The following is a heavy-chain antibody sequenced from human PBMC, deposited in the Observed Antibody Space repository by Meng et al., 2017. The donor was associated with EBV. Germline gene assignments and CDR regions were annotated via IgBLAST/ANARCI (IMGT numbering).Heavy chain of an antibody. CDR2: FLPRLGAP. CDR3: ASESGRGYTPDY. CDR1: GGPIRHYA. Sequence: QVQLVQSXAEVKXXXCSVKVSCKTSGGPIRHYAVSWVRQAPGQGLEWLGGFLPRLGAPNYAQKFHGRVTITADESTRTHYMDLRSLRYDDTGVYYCASESGRGYTPDYWGQGTLVTVSS. D-gene: IGHD3-10*01. J-gene: IGHJ4*02. V-gene: IGHV1-69*01.